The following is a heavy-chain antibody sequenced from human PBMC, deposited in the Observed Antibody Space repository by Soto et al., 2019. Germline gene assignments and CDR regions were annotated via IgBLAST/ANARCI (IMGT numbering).Heavy chain of an antibody. Sequence: QEQLVESGGGVVQPGTSLRLSCVASGFTFNVYGMHWVRQAPGKGLEWVAAIWFDGSDKYYADSVKGRFTISRDNSKNTLYLQMNSLRAEATGVYYCARLVGAAAGRFDPWGQGTLVIVSS. CDR3: ARLVGAAAGRFDP. CDR2: IWFDGSDK. CDR1: GFTFNVYG. J-gene: IGHJ5*02. D-gene: IGHD6-13*01. V-gene: IGHV3-33*01.